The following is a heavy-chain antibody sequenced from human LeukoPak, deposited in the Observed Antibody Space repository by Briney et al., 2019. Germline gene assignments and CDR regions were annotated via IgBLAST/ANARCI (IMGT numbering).Heavy chain of an antibody. V-gene: IGHV3-30*04. CDR2: ISYDGSNK. Sequence: GGSLRLSCAASGFTFSSYAMHWVRQAPGKGLEWVAVISYDGSNKYYADSVKGRFTLSRDNSKNTLYLQMNSLRTEDTAVYYCVRDYEWGFDYWGQGSLVTVSS. D-gene: IGHD3-16*01. CDR1: GFTFSSYA. CDR3: VRDYEWGFDY. J-gene: IGHJ4*02.